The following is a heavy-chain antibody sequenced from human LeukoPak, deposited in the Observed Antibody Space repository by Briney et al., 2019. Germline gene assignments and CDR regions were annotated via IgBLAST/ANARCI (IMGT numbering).Heavy chain of an antibody. CDR3: ARTPCSGGSCYCDY. D-gene: IGHD2-15*01. V-gene: IGHV4-59*01. J-gene: IGHJ4*02. CDR2: IYYSGST. CDR1: GGSISSYY. Sequence: PSETLSLTCTVSGGSISSYYWSWIRQPPGKGLEWIGYIYYSGSTNYNPSLKSRVTISVDTSKNQFSLKLSSVTAADTAVYYCARTPCSGGSCYCDYWGQGTLVTVSS.